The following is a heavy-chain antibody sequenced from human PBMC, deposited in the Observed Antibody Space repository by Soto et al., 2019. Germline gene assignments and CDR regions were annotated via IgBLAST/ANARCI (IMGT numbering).Heavy chain of an antibody. CDR3: ARGGDTLAAAGTGTWFDP. V-gene: IGHV1-69*02. CDR2: IIPILGIA. CDR1: GGTFSSYT. J-gene: IGHJ5*02. D-gene: IGHD6-13*01. Sequence: QAQLVQSWAEVKKPGSSVKVSCKASGGTFSSYTISWVRQAPGQGLEWMGMIIPILGIANYAQKFQGRVTNTADKSTSTASMELRSLKSEDTALYDCARGGDTLAAAGTGTWFDPWGQGPLVTVSS.